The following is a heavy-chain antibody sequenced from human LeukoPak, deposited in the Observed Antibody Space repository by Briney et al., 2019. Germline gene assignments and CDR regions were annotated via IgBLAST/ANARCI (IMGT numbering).Heavy chain of an antibody. V-gene: IGHV3-21*04. Sequence: GGSLRLSCAASGFTFSSYSMNWVRQAPGKGLEWVSSISSSSYIYYADSLKGRFTISRDNAKNSLYLQMNSLRAEDTAVYYCARASNPWLQLTWGQGTLVTVSS. CDR3: ARASNPWLQLT. J-gene: IGHJ5*02. CDR1: GFTFSSYS. D-gene: IGHD5-24*01. CDR2: ISSSSYI.